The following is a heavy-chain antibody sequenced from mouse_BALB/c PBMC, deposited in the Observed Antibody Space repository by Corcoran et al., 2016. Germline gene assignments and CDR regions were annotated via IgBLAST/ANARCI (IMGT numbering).Heavy chain of an antibody. CDR3: AREVYYCSSYCFAY. CDR1: GYSIISGFY. J-gene: IGHJ3*01. V-gene: IGHV3-6*02. Sequence: DVQLQESGPGLVKPSQSLSLTCSVTGYSIISGFYWNWIRQFPGNKLEWMGYIGYDGTNNYNPSLKNRISITRDTSKNQFFLKLNSVTTEDTATYYCAREVYYCSSYCFAYWGQGTLVTVSA. D-gene: IGHD1-1*01. CDR2: IGYDGTN.